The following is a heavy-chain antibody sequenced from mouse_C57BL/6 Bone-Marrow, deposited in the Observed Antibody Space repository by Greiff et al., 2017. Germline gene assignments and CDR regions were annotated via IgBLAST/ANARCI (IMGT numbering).Heavy chain of an antibody. D-gene: IGHD1-1*01. CDR3: ARDPLLLRSWYCDV. Sequence: EVKLVESGPGMVKPSQSLSLTCTVTGYSITSGYDWHWIRHFPGNKLEWMGYISYSGSTNYNPSLKSRNSITHDTSNNHFFLKLNSVTTEDTATYYCARDPLLLRSWYCDVWGTGTTVTVSA. CDR1: GYSITSGYD. CDR2: ISYSGST. V-gene: IGHV3-1*01. J-gene: IGHJ1*03.